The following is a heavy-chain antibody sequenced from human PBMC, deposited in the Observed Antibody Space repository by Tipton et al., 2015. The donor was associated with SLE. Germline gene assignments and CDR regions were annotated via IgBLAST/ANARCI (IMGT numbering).Heavy chain of an antibody. CDR3: ARIQWAGGFGVTDAFDV. Sequence: GSLRLSCEASGFTFSYYAMTWVRQAPGKGLEWVSGITGSGDITYYSDSVKGRFTIFRDNSKDTVFLQINTLRDEDTAIYYCARIQWAGGFGVTDAFDVWGQGTMVTVSS. V-gene: IGHV3-23*01. D-gene: IGHD3-10*01. CDR2: ITGSGDIT. CDR1: GFTFSYYA. J-gene: IGHJ3*01.